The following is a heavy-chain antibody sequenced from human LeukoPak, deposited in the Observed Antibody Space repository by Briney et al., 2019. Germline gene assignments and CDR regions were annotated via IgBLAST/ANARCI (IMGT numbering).Heavy chain of an antibody. D-gene: IGHD1-26*01. J-gene: IGHJ4*02. CDR2: INHSGST. CDR1: GGSFSGYY. V-gene: IGHV4-34*01. CDR3: ARAGSGSYYYFDY. Sequence: SETLSLTCAVYGGSFSGYYWSWIRQPPGKGLEWIGEINHSGSTNYNPSLKSRVTISVDTSKNQFSLKLSSVTAADTAVYYCARAGSGSYYYFDYWGQGTLVTVSS.